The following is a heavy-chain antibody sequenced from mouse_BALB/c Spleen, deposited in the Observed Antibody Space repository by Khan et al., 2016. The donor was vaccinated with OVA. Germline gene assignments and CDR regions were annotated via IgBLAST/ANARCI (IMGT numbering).Heavy chain of an antibody. V-gene: IGHV3-2*02. CDR2: ISSTGST. D-gene: IGHD2-13*01. Sequence: EVKLLESGPGLVKPSQSLSLTCTVTGYSITSDYAWNWIRQFPGNKLEWMGYISSTGSTGYNPSLKSRISIPRDTSKNQFFLHLNSVTTEDTATYYCARSLYYSDSYAMDYWGQGTSVTVSS. J-gene: IGHJ4*01. CDR1: GYSITSDYA. CDR3: ARSLYYSDSYAMDY.